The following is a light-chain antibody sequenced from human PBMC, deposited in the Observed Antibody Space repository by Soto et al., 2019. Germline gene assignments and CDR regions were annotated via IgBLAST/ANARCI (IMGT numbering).Light chain of an antibody. CDR1: SSDLGNYNL. Sequence: QSVLTQPASVSGSPGQSITISCTDASSDLGNYNLVSWYQQHPGKAPKLIIYAGNKRPSGLSTRFSGSNSGNTASLTIYGLQAEDEADYYCCSFSGSSTYVFGTGTKVTVL. CDR3: CSFSGSSTYV. CDR2: AGN. J-gene: IGLJ1*01. V-gene: IGLV2-23*01.